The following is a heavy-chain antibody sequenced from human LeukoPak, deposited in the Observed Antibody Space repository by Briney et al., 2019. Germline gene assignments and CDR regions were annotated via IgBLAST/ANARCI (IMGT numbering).Heavy chain of an antibody. CDR2: IQDDGSNK. J-gene: IGHJ4*02. Sequence: GGSLRLSCAASGFTFSSYGMHWVRQAPGKGLEWVAFIQDDGSNKYYADSVKGRFTISRDNSKNTLHLQMNSLRAEDTAVYYCASRPNNSWSGPFDYWGQGTLVTVSS. CDR3: ASRPNNSWSGPFDY. D-gene: IGHD3-3*01. V-gene: IGHV3-30*02. CDR1: GFTFSSYG.